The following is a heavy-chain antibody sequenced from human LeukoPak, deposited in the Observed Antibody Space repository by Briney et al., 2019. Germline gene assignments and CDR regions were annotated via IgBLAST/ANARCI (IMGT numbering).Heavy chain of an antibody. D-gene: IGHD5-12*01. J-gene: IGHJ4*02. V-gene: IGHV3-48*03. Sequence: GGSLRLSCAASGFTFSSYEMNWVRQAPGKGLEWVSYISSSDSTIYYADSVKGRFTISRDNAKNSLYLQMNSLRAEDTAVYYCARVMEWLQIDYWGQGTLVTVSS. CDR3: ARVMEWLQIDY. CDR1: GFTFSSYE. CDR2: ISSSDSTI.